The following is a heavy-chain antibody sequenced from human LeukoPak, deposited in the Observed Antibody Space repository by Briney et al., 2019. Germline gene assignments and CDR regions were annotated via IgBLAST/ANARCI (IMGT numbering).Heavy chain of an antibody. CDR1: GGSFSGYY. D-gene: IGHD3-16*01. CDR2: INHSGSN. CDR3: ARIRDYDR. V-gene: IGHV4-34*01. J-gene: IGHJ5*02. Sequence: KPSETLSLTCAVYGGSFSGYYWSWVRRPPGKGLEWIGEINHSGSNNYNPSLESRVTISVDKSKNQFSLKLRSVTAADTAVYYCARIRDYDRWGQGTLVTASS.